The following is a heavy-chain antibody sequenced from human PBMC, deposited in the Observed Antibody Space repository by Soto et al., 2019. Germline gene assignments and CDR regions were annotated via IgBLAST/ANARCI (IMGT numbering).Heavy chain of an antibody. CDR2: IYYSGGT. V-gene: IGHV4-39*01. CDR1: GGSISSSSYY. CDR3: ARQTHYYDSSGPCFDY. D-gene: IGHD3-22*01. J-gene: IGHJ4*02. Sequence: SETLSLTCTVSGGSISSSSYYWGWIRQPPGKGLEGIGSIYYSGGTYYNPSLKSRVTISVDTSKNQFSLKLSSVTAADTAVYYCARQTHYYDSSGPCFDYWGQGTLVTVSS.